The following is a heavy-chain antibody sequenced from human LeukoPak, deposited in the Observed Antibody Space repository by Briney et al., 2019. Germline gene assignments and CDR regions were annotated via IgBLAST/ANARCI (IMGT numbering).Heavy chain of an antibody. J-gene: IGHJ4*02. D-gene: IGHD6-13*01. CDR3: ARRPRIAAAGFLFDY. CDR1: GYSFISYW. V-gene: IGHV5-10-1*01. Sequence: GESLKISCKGTGYSFISYWISWVRQMTGKGLEWMGRLDPSDSYTNYSPSFPGHVTISADKSISTAYLQWTCLQASDTAMYYCARRPRIAAAGFLFDYWGQGTLVTVSS. CDR2: LDPSDSYT.